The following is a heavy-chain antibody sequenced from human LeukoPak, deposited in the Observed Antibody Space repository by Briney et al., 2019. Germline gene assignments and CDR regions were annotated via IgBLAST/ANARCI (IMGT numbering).Heavy chain of an antibody. CDR1: VFTFSTSS. CDR2: IVVCNDNT. CDR3: AAEKRVYCSGGACYADAFDI. J-gene: IGHJ3*02. D-gene: IGHD2-15*01. V-gene: IGHV1-58*01. Sequence: SVKVSCKASVFTFSTSSVQWVRQARGQRLEWIGWIVVCNDNTNFAQNFQERVTITRDMSTSTAYMELSSLRPEDTAVLYCAAEKRVYCSGGACYADAFDIWGHGTMVSVCS.